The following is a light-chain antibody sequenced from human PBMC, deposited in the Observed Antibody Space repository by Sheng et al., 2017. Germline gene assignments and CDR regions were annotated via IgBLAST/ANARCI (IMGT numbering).Light chain of an antibody. J-gene: IGLJ3*02. CDR1: SSNIGDNY. V-gene: IGLV1-47*01. Sequence: QSVLTQPPSASGTPGQRVTISCSGSSSNIGDNYVHWYQQLPGTAPKLLIYRNYQRPSGVPDRFCGSKSGTSASLAISGLRSEDDADYYCAAWDDSLSGPVFGGGTKLTVL. CDR2: RNY. CDR3: AAWDDSLSGPV.